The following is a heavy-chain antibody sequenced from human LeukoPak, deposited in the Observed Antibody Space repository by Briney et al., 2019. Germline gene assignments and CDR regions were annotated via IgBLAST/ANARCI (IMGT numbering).Heavy chain of an antibody. CDR2: ISNDERNN. CDR3: ATMQWLEGVDWFDP. J-gene: IGHJ5*02. D-gene: IGHD6-19*01. Sequence: GGSLRRSCAASAFIFCNYGMHRVRQAPGKGLMGWTFISNDERNNFYAETFQGRFTISRDNSKNIVFIQMNSLRAEDTAVYYCATMQWLEGVDWFDPWGQGTLVTVSS. CDR1: AFIFCNYG. V-gene: IGHV3-30*02.